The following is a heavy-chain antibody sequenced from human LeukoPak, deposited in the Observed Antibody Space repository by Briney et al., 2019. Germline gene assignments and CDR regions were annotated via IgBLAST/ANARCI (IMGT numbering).Heavy chain of an antibody. D-gene: IGHD3-3*01. CDR2: MNPNSGNT. CDR3: ARAQTYYDFWSGYYPKPANWFDP. V-gene: IGHV1-8*01. J-gene: IGHJ5*02. CDR1: GYTFTSYD. Sequence: ASVKVSCKASGYTFTSYDINWVRQATGQGLEWMGWMNPNSGNTGYAQKFQGRVTMTRNTSISTAYMELSSLRSEGTAVYYCARAQTYYDFWSGYYPKPANWFDPWGQGTLVTVSS.